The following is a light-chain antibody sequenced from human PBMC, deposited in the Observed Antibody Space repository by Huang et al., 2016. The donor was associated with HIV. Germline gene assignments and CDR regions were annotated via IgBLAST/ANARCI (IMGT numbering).Light chain of an antibody. CDR1: QEVHSN. Sequence: IVMTQSPATLSVSPGERATLSCRASQEVHSNLSCYQKKPGQAPRLLIFGASTRATDIPARFSGSGSGTEFTLTLSGLQSEDSAVYYCQHYEVRPLTFGGGTRLEIK. CDR2: GAS. CDR3: QHYEVRPLT. J-gene: IGKJ4*01. V-gene: IGKV3-15*01.